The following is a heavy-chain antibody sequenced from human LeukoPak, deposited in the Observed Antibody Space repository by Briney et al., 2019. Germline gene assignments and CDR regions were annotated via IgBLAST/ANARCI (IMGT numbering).Heavy chain of an antibody. J-gene: IGHJ4*02. V-gene: IGHV4-39*01. Sequence: SETLSRTCTVPGGSLISSSYYWGWIRQPPGKGLERVGSIYYSGITYYRLSLKSRVTISVDTSKKQFFLKLSSVTAADTALYHCARHPSFEEWLLLFYFDYWGQGTLVTVSS. D-gene: IGHD3-22*01. CDR2: IYYSGIT. CDR1: GGSLISSSYY. CDR3: ARHPSFEEWLLLFYFDY.